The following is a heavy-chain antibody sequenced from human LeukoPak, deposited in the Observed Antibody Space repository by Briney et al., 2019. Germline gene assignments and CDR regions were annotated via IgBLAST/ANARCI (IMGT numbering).Heavy chain of an antibody. CDR2: IYPADSNP. V-gene: IGHV5-51*01. D-gene: IGHD1-1*01. CDR1: GYTFSTYW. Sequence: PGASLKISCKGAGYTFSTYWIGWGRQLPGKGVEWMGIIYPADSNPRYSPSFQGQVTISADKSISTAYLQWSSLKASDSAMYYCVRHGLGTNWFGFDYWGQGTLVTVSS. CDR3: VRHGLGTNWFGFDY. J-gene: IGHJ4*02.